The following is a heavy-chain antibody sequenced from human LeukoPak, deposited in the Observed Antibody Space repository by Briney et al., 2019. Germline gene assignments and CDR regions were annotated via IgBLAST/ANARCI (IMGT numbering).Heavy chain of an antibody. J-gene: IGHJ6*03. D-gene: IGHD6-19*01. CDR1: GYTFTGYY. CDR2: INPNSGGT. V-gene: IGHV1-2*02. Sequence: GASVTVSFKASGYTFTGYYMYWVRQAPGQGLGWMGLINPNSGGTNYAQKFQGRVTMTRDTSISTAYMELSRLRSDDTAVYYCARASSSGWYPNIYYMDVWGKGTTVTVSS. CDR3: ARASSSGWYPNIYYMDV.